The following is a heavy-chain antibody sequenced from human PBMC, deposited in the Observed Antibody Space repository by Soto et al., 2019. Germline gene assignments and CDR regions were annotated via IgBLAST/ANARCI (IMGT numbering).Heavy chain of an antibody. V-gene: IGHV4-59*01. D-gene: IGHD3-22*01. J-gene: IGHJ4*02. CDR3: ARGYYDSSGYPEFDY. CDR1: GGSISSYY. Sequence: TSETLSLTCTVSGGSISSYYWSWIRQPPGKGLEWIGYIYYSGSTNYNPSLKSRVTISVDTSKNQFSLKLSSVTAADTAVYYCARGYYDSSGYPEFDYWGQGTLVTVSS. CDR2: IYYSGST.